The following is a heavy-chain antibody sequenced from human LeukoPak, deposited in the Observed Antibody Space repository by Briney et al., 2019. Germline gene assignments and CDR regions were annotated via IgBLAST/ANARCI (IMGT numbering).Heavy chain of an antibody. CDR3: ARGDSSGYYYELAFLDY. CDR2: ISSNGGST. Sequence: GGSLRLSCAASGFTFSSYAMHWVRQAPGKGLEYVSAISSNGGSTYYANSVKGRFTISRDNSKNTLYLQMGSLRAEDMAVYYCARGDSSGYYYELAFLDYWGQGTLVTVSS. J-gene: IGHJ4*02. D-gene: IGHD3-22*01. CDR1: GFTFSSYA. V-gene: IGHV3-64*01.